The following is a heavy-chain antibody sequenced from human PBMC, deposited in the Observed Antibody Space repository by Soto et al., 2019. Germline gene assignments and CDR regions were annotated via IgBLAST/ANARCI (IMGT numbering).Heavy chain of an antibody. J-gene: IGHJ4*02. V-gene: IGHV3-23*01. Sequence: GGSMRLSCAASGFTFSSYAMSWVRQDPGKGLEWVSAISGSGGSKYYAASVKGRFTISRDNSKNTLYLQMNSLRAEDTVVYYCAKDLWWSGRYDWGFDYWGQGSLVTV. CDR3: AKDLWWSGRYDWGFDY. CDR2: ISGSGGSK. CDR1: GFTFSSYA. D-gene: IGHD1-26*01.